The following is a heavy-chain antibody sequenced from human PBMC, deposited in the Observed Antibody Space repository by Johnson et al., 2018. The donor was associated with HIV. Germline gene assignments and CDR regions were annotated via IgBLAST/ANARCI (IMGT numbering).Heavy chain of an antibody. CDR2: ISSAGTDK. CDR3: MSRRGSPGARDAFDI. D-gene: IGHD5-24*01. Sequence: VQLVESGGGVVQPGRSLRLSCAVSGFTFSSFGMHWVRQAPGKGLEWMAVISSAGTDKYYADSVKGRFTISRDNSKNTLYLQMNSLRAEDTAVYYCMSRRGSPGARDAFDIWGQGTMVTVSS. V-gene: IGHV3-30*03. CDR1: GFTFSSFG. J-gene: IGHJ3*02.